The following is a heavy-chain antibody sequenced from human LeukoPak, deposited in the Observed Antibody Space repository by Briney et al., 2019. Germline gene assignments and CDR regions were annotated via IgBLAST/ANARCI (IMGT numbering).Heavy chain of an antibody. J-gene: IGHJ4*02. D-gene: IGHD6-13*01. V-gene: IGHV4-39*07. Sequence: SETLSLTCTVSGGSISSYYWGWIRQPPGKGLEWIGSIYYSGSTYYNPSLKSRVTISVDTSKNQFSLKLSSVTAADTAVYYCARGYSSSWYPEIYYFDYWGQGTLVTVSS. CDR3: ARGYSSSWYPEIYYFDY. CDR2: IYYSGST. CDR1: GGSISSYY.